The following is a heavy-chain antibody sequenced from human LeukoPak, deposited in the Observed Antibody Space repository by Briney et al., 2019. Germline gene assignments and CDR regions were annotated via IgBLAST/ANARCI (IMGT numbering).Heavy chain of an antibody. Sequence: GGSLRLSCAASGFTFSSYAMSWVRQAPGKGLEWVSSISSDNNYIYYADSVKGRFTISRDNAKISLYLQMNSLRAEDTAVYYCARDINYYYYMDVWGKGTTVTVSS. V-gene: IGHV3-21*01. CDR1: GFTFSSYA. J-gene: IGHJ6*03. CDR2: ISSDNNYI. CDR3: ARDINYYYYMDV.